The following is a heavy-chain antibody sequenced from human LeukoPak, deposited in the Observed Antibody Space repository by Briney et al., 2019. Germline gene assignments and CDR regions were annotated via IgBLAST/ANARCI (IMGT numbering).Heavy chain of an antibody. CDR3: ARAAGDYTSVGYYYYYMDV. CDR2: IIPIFGTA. D-gene: IGHD4-11*01. Sequence: ASVKVSCKASGGTFSSYAISWVRQAPGQGLQWMGRIIPIFGTANYAQKFQGRVTITTDESTSTAYMELSSLRSEDTAVYYCARAAGDYTSVGYYYYYMDVWGKGTTVTVSS. J-gene: IGHJ6*03. V-gene: IGHV1-69*05. CDR1: GGTFSSYA.